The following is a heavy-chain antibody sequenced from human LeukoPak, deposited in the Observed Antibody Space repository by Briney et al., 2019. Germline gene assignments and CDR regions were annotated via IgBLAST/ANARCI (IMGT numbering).Heavy chain of an antibody. CDR2: INSDGSST. Sequence: PGGSLRLSCAVSGFTFSNYWMYWVRQAPGKRLVWVARINSDGSSTTYADSVEGRFTISRDNTKSMLHLQMHSLRVDDSAVYFCIRTTTTADWYFDLWGRGTLVTVSS. CDR1: GFTFSNYW. D-gene: IGHD1-1*01. CDR3: IRTTTTADWYFDL. V-gene: IGHV3-74*01. J-gene: IGHJ2*01.